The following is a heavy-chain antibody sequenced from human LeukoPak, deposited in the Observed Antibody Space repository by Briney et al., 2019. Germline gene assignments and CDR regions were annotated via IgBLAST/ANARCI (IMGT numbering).Heavy chain of an antibody. CDR1: GFTFSIHS. CDR2: ISSSSSTI. D-gene: IGHD3-22*01. Sequence: GGSLRLSCAASGFTFSIHSMNWVRQAPGKGLEWVSYISSSSSTIYYADSVKGRFTMSRDNAKNSLYLQMNSLRAEDTAVYYCARTEYYYDSSGSRLDPWGQGTLVTVSS. V-gene: IGHV3-48*01. J-gene: IGHJ5*02. CDR3: ARTEYYYDSSGSRLDP.